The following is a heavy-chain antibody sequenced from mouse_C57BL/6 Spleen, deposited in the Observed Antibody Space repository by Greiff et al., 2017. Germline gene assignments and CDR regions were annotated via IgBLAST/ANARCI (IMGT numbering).Heavy chain of an antibody. J-gene: IGHJ1*03. CDR1: GYAFSSYW. D-gene: IGHD1-1*01. CDR3: ARSFYYGTPWYFDV. Sequence: VQLQQSGAELVKPGASVKISCKASGYAFSSYWMNWVKQRPGKGLEWIGQIYPGDGDTNYNGKFKGKATLTADKSSSTAYMQLSSLTSEDSAVYFCARSFYYGTPWYFDVWGTGTTVTVSS. V-gene: IGHV1-80*01. CDR2: IYPGDGDT.